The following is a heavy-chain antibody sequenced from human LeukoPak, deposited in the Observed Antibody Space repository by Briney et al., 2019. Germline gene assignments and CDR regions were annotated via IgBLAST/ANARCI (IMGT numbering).Heavy chain of an antibody. CDR1: GYSFTNYW. CDR3: ARRSVYGP. V-gene: IGHV5-51*01. J-gene: IGHJ5*02. D-gene: IGHD5/OR15-5a*01. Sequence: GESLKISCKGAGYSFTNYWIGWVRQMPGKGLEWMGIIYPGGSDTRYSPSIHGQVTISADKSISTAYLQWSRRKASDTAMYYCARRSVYGPWGQGTLVTVSS. CDR2: IYPGGSDT.